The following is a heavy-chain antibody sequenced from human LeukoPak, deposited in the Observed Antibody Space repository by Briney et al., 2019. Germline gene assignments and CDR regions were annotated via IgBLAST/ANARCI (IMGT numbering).Heavy chain of an antibody. CDR1: GFTFSSYA. J-gene: IGHJ4*02. Sequence: PGGSLRLSCAASGFTFSSYAMSWVRQAPGKGLEWVSAISGSGGSIYYADSVKGRFTISRDNSKNTLYLQMNSLRAEDTAVYYCAKHSGSYYTAFDYWGQGTLVTVSS. CDR3: AKHSGSYYTAFDY. CDR2: ISGSGGSI. D-gene: IGHD1-26*01. V-gene: IGHV3-23*01.